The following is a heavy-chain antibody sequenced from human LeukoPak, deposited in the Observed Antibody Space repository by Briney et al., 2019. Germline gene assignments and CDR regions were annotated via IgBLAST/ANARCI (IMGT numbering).Heavy chain of an antibody. D-gene: IGHD3-16*01. CDR1: GXAVSSNY. J-gene: IGHJ4*02. CDR2: IYRGGST. Sequence: TGGSLRLSCVASGXAVSSNYMSWVRQAPGKGLEWVSIIYRGGSTYYADSVKGRFTISRDNAKNSLYLQMKSLRDEDTAVYYCARDGNYVWGSPYVDYWGQGTLVTVSS. CDR3: ARDGNYVWGSPYVDY. V-gene: IGHV3-53*01.